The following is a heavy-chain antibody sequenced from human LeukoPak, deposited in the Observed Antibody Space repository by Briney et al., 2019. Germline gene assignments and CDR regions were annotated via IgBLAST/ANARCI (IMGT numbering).Heavy chain of an antibody. D-gene: IGHD3-10*01. J-gene: IGHJ4*02. CDR1: GYTFTNYY. CDR3: ARDLYYSSGLFDC. V-gene: IGHV1-46*01. Sequence: ASVKVSCKASGYTFTNYYIHLVRQAPGQGLEWMGIINPSGGSTRYAQKFQGRVTMTRDTSMSTVYMELSSLSSEDTAVYYCARDLYYSSGLFDCWGQGTLVTVSS. CDR2: INPSGGST.